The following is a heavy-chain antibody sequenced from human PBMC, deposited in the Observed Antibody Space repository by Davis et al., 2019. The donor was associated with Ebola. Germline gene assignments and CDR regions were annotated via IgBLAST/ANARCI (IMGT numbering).Heavy chain of an antibody. Sequence: GESLKISCAASGFTFSSYWMHWVRQAPGKGLVWVSRINSDGSSTSYADSVKGRFTISRDNAKNTLYLQMNSLRAEDTAVYYCARGGRRVVVAAMMNAYYYYGMDVWGQGTTVTVSS. CDR1: GFTFSSYW. J-gene: IGHJ6*02. V-gene: IGHV3-74*01. CDR3: ARGGRRVVVAAMMNAYYYYGMDV. D-gene: IGHD2-15*01. CDR2: INSDGSST.